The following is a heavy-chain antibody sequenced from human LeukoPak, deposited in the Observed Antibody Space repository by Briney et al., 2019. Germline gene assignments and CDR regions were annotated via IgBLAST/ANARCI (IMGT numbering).Heavy chain of an antibody. CDR1: GFTFSDYY. CDR3: ARENYDYVWGSYRQYYFDY. V-gene: IGHV4-34*01. Sequence: GSLRLSCAASGFTFSDYYWSWIRQPPGKGPEWIGEIDHSGSTNYNPSLKSRVTISVDTSKNQFSLKLSSVTAADTAVYYCARENYDYVWGSYRQYYFDYWGQGTLVTVSS. D-gene: IGHD3-16*02. J-gene: IGHJ4*02. CDR2: IDHSGST.